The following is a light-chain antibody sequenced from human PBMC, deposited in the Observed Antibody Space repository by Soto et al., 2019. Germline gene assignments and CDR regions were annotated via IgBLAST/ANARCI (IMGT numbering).Light chain of an antibody. CDR1: SSDVGGYNY. Sequence: QSVLTQPASVSGSPGQSITISCTGTSSDVGGYNYVSWYQQHPGKAPKVMIYEVSNRPSGVSNRFSGSKSGNTASLTISGLQAEDDAHYCSTSYTSSTTLVFGGGTKLTVL. J-gene: IGLJ3*02. CDR2: EVS. V-gene: IGLV2-14*01. CDR3: TSYTSSTTLV.